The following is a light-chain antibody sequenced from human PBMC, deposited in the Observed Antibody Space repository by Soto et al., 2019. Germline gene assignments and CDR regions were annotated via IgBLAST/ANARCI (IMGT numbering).Light chain of an antibody. CDR2: WAS. CDR3: QHYYILPPT. CDR1: QNVLSSSNNKNY. Sequence: DIVMTQSPDSLAVSLGERATINCKSSQNVLSSSNNKNYLAWYQQKLGQPPKLLISWASTRESGVPDRFSGSGSGTDFTLTISSLQAEDVALYHCQHYYILPPTFGQGTKVEIK. V-gene: IGKV4-1*01. J-gene: IGKJ1*01.